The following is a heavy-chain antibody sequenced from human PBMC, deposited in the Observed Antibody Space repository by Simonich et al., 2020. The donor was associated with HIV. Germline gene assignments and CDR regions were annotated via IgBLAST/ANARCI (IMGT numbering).Heavy chain of an antibody. CDR1: GNTFPDYY. Sequence: EVQLVQSGAEVKKPGATVKISCKVSGNTFPDYYIHWVQQAPGEGLEWMVLVSPEDSENNYAEKLQGRVTITADTSTDTANMELISLRSEDTAVYYCATVFEYSSSDGNWFDPWGQGTLVTVSS. J-gene: IGHJ5*02. D-gene: IGHD6-6*01. CDR3: ATVFEYSSSDGNWFDP. V-gene: IGHV1-69-2*01. CDR2: VSPEDSEN.